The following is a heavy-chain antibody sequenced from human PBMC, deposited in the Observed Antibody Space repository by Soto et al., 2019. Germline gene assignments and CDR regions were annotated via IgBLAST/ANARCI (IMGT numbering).Heavy chain of an antibody. Sequence: SETLSLTCTVSGGSISSYYWSWIRQPAGKGLEWIGRNYTSGSTNYNPYLKSRATMPVDTSQNQFSLNLSSVTAADPARSYFARAYGDYYWGQGTLVTVSS. D-gene: IGHD4-17*01. CDR3: ARAYGDYY. CDR1: GGSISSYY. V-gene: IGHV4-4*07. CDR2: NYTSGST. J-gene: IGHJ4*02.